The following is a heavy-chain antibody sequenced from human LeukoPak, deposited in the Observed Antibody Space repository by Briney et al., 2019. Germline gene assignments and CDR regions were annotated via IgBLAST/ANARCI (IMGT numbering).Heavy chain of an antibody. V-gene: IGHV3-23*01. Sequence: SGGSLRLSCAASGFTFSSYAMSWVRQAPGKGLEWVSAISGSGGSTYYADSVKGRFTISRDNSKNTLYLQMNSLRVEDTAVYYCARESGGSYFRYWGQGTLVIVSS. CDR1: GFTFSSYA. CDR2: ISGSGGST. J-gene: IGHJ4*02. CDR3: ARESGGSYFRY. D-gene: IGHD1-26*01.